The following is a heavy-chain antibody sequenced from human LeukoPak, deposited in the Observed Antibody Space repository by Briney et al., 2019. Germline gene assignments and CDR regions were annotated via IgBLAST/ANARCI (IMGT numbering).Heavy chain of an antibody. Sequence: GGSLRLSCAASGFTFSSYAMSWVRQAPGKGLEWVSAISGSDGSTYYADSVKGRFTISRDNSKNTLYLQMNSLRAEDTAVYYCAKDWSGYDYVWGSYLNYFDYWGQGTLVTVSS. J-gene: IGHJ4*02. CDR2: ISGSDGST. CDR1: GFTFSSYA. CDR3: AKDWSGYDYVWGSYLNYFDY. V-gene: IGHV3-23*01. D-gene: IGHD3-16*02.